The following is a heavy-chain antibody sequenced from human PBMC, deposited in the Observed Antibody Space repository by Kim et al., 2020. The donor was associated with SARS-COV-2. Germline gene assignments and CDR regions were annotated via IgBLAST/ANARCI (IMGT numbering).Heavy chain of an antibody. D-gene: IGHD2-2*01. CDR3: ACGVVVPAAIGGHYYYYYGMDV. CDR1: GGSISSGSYY. J-gene: IGHJ6*02. Sequence: SETLSLTCTVSGGSISSGSYYWSWIRQPAGKGLEWIWRIYTSGSTNYNPSLKSRVTISVDTSKNQFSLKLSSVTAADTAVYYCACGVVVPAAIGGHYYYYYGMDVWGQGTTVTVSS. CDR2: IYTSGST. V-gene: IGHV4-61*02.